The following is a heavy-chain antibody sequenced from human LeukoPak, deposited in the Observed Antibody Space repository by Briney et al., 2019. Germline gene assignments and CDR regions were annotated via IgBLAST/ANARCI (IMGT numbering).Heavy chain of an antibody. V-gene: IGHV4-4*02. J-gene: IGHJ4*02. CDR2: ISLSGLT. CDR3: SRESGAFSPFGY. Sequence: SQTLSLTCGVSGGSISSTNWYSWVRQPPGQGLEWIGEISLSGLTNYNPSLKSRVTMSLDKSKNLLSLTLTSVTAADTAVYYCSRESGAFSPFGYWGQGTLVTVTS. CDR1: GGSISSTNW. D-gene: IGHD1-26*01.